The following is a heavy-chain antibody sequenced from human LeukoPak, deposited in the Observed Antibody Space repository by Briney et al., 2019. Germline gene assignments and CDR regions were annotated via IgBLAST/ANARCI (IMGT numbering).Heavy chain of an antibody. Sequence: PGGSLSLSCLASGFTLSSYWMSWVRPAEGRGREWVGNIKQVGSEQYYVDSVKGRSTPSRDNAKDSLYLQMNGQRAKDTAEYYCARDPYSGSYGAYYYYYMDVWGKGTTATISS. D-gene: IGHD1-26*01. J-gene: IGHJ6*03. CDR1: GFTLSSYW. CDR3: ARDPYSGSYGAYYYYYMDV. V-gene: IGHV3-7*01. CDR2: IKQVGSEQ.